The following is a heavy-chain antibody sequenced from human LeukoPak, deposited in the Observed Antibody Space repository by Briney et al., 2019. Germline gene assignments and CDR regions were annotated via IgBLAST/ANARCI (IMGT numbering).Heavy chain of an antibody. J-gene: IGHJ4*02. CDR2: INVEGDYV. Sequence: GGSLRLSCAASGFSVSGFWMHWVRQVPGKGLVWVARINVEGDYVDYAESVRGRFTISRDSASDTLHLQMYSLRVEDTAVYSCARDLTGPYDHWGQGTLVTVSS. V-gene: IGHV3-74*01. CDR3: ARDLTGPYDH. CDR1: GFSVSGFW. D-gene: IGHD3-22*01.